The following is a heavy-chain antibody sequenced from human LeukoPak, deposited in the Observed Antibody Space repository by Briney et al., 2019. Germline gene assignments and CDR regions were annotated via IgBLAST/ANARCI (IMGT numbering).Heavy chain of an antibody. CDR1: GFTFNTYG. CDR2: ISYDGSNK. D-gene: IGHD6-13*01. CDR3: AKEYSRWGDYYGMYV. J-gene: IGHJ6*02. Sequence: GRSLRLSCAASGFTFNTYGMHWVRQAPGKGLEWVSVISYDGSNKYYADAVKGRVTISRDNSKNTLYLQMNSLRAEDTAVYYCAKEYSRWGDYYGMYVWGQGTMVTVSS. V-gene: IGHV3-30*18.